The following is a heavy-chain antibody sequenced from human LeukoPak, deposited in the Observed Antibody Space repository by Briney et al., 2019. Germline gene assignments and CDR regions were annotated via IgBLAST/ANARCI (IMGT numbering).Heavy chain of an antibody. CDR3: ARQGRIVVVTTTHDAFDI. V-gene: IGHV5-51*01. D-gene: IGHD2-21*02. CDR2: IYPVDSDA. J-gene: IGHJ3*02. CDR1: GYSFTTYW. Sequence: GEPLKISCPGLGYSFTTYWIGWVRQMPGKGLEWMGIIYPVDSDARYSPSLQGQVTISVDKSISTACLQWSSLKASDTAMYYCARQGRIVVVTTTHDAFDIWGQGTMVTVSS.